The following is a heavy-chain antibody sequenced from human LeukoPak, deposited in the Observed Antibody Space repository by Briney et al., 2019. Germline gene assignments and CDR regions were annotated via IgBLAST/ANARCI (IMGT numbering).Heavy chain of an antibody. Sequence: ASVNVSCKASGYSFTAYFMHWVRQAPGQGLEWMGWINPNTGVTDYAHKFQDRVTMTRDTSISTAYMDLSRLTSDDTAVFFCARARSSSWPFYSGLDVWGQGTTVTVSS. CDR3: ARARSSSWPFYSGLDV. J-gene: IGHJ6*02. CDR1: GYSFTAYF. D-gene: IGHD6-13*01. V-gene: IGHV1-2*02. CDR2: INPNTGVT.